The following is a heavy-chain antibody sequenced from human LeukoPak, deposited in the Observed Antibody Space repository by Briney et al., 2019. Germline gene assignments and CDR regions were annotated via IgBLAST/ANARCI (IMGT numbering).Heavy chain of an antibody. V-gene: IGHV3-23*01. D-gene: IGHD2/OR15-2a*01. CDR1: GFTFSSYVSSYA. CDR3: ARDLRFSS. Sequence: PGGSLRLSCAASGFTFSSYVSSYAMSWVRQAPGKGLEWVQRISDSGGSTYYADSVKGRFTISRDNSKNTLYLQMNTLRAEDTAVYYCARDLRFSSRGQGTLVTVSS. J-gene: IGHJ1*01. CDR2: ISDSGGST.